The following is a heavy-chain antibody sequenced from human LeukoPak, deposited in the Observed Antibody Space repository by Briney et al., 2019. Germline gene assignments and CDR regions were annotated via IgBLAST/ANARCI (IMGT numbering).Heavy chain of an antibody. J-gene: IGHJ3*02. CDR3: ARVNFCSSTSCYYAFDI. D-gene: IGHD2-2*01. CDR1: GFTFSSYS. CDR2: ISSSSSYI. V-gene: IGHV3-21*01. Sequence: GGSLRLSCAASGFTFSSYSMNWVRQAPGKGLEWVSSISSSSSYIYYADPVKGRFTISRDNAKNSLYLQMNSLRAEDTAVYYCARVNFCSSTSCYYAFDIWGQGTMVTVSS.